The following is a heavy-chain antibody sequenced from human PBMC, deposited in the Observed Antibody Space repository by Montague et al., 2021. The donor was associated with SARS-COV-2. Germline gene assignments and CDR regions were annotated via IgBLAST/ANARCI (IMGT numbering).Heavy chain of an antibody. Sequence: SETLSLTCIVSGSSVRSYYWSWIRQPPGKGLEWIGYIYDSGSTNXNPSLKRRVTISVDTSKNQFSLKLSSVTAADTAVYYCARENTVTTFGGPYYIDSWGQGTLVTVSA. D-gene: IGHD4-17*01. V-gene: IGHV4-59*02. J-gene: IGHJ4*02. CDR1: GSSVRSYY. CDR3: ARENTVTTFGGPYYIDS. CDR2: IYDSGST.